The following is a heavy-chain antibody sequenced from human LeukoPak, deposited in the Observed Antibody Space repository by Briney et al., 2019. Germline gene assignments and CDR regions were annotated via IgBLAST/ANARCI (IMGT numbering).Heavy chain of an antibody. J-gene: IGHJ6*02. Sequence: GGSLRLSCAASGFTFSSYAMSWVRQAPGKGLECVSTIDYSGGSTYYADSVKGRFTISRDNSKNTLYMQMNSLRAEDTAIYYCAKVPYSDYGSGRPPFMDVWGQGTTVAVS. CDR1: GFTFSSYA. V-gene: IGHV3-23*01. CDR2: IDYSGGST. D-gene: IGHD3-10*01. CDR3: AKVPYSDYGSGRPPFMDV.